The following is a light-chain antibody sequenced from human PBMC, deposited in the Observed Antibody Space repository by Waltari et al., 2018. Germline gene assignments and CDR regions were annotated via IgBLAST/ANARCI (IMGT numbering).Light chain of an antibody. CDR2: GAS. J-gene: IGKJ2*01. CDR1: QKISSIY. V-gene: IGKV3-20*01. Sequence: EIVLTQSPGILSLSQGERATLSCRASQKISSIYLAWYQQKPGQAPRLLIYGASSRATGSPDRFSGSGTEADYTLTITRLEPEDFAMYYCQQYGSSPRTFGQGTKLEIK. CDR3: QQYGSSPRT.